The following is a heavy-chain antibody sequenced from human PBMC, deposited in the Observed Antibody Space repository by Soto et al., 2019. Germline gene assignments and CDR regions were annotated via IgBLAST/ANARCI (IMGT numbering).Heavy chain of an antibody. CDR1: GGSISSYY. CDR2: IYYSGST. CDR3: ARDYYDSSGYLYYFDY. Sequence: SETLSLTCTVSGGSISSYYWSWIRQPPGKGLEWIGYIYYSGSTNYNPSLKSRVTISVDTSKNQFSLKLSSVTAADTAVYYCARDYYDSSGYLYYFDYWGQGTLVTVS. V-gene: IGHV4-59*01. J-gene: IGHJ4*02. D-gene: IGHD3-22*01.